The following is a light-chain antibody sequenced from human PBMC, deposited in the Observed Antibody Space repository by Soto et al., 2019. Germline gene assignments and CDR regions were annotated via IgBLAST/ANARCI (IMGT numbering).Light chain of an antibody. CDR2: WAS. CDR1: QSVFFNSNNKNY. CDR3: QQYYNIPPT. J-gene: IGKJ1*01. V-gene: IGKV4-1*01. Sequence: DIVMTQSPDSLAVSLGERATINCKSSQSVFFNSNNKNYLAWYHQKPGQPPKLLIYWASTRESVVPDRFSGSGSGTDFTLTISSLQAEDVAFYYCQQYYNIPPTFGQGTKVEI.